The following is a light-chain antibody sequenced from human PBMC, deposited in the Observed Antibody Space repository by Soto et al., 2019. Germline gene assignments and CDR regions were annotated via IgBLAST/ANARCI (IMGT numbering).Light chain of an antibody. V-gene: IGKV4-1*01. Sequence: IVMTQSPLSLPVTPGEPASISCRSSQSLLHSNGFNYLDWYQQRAGQPPKLLIYWASTRESGVPDRFSGSGSGTDFTPTITSLQAEDVAVYYCQQYYSSPPTFGQGTKVDIK. CDR2: WAS. J-gene: IGKJ1*01. CDR1: QSLLHSNGFNY. CDR3: QQYYSSPPT.